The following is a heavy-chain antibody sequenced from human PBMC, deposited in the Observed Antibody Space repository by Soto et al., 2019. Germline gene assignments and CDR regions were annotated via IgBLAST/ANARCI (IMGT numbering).Heavy chain of an antibody. CDR3: ARPNTDYYGSGSYFPGHFDL. CDR1: GGSISSSSYY. D-gene: IGHD3-10*01. V-gene: IGHV4-39*01. J-gene: IGHJ2*01. Sequence: QLQLQESGPGLVKPSETLSLTCTVSGGSISSSSYYWGWIRQPPGKGLEWIGSIYYSGSTYYNPSLKSRVTRSVDTSKYRFSLKLSSVTAADTAVYYCARPNTDYYGSGSYFPGHFDLCSRGTLVTVS. CDR2: IYYSGST.